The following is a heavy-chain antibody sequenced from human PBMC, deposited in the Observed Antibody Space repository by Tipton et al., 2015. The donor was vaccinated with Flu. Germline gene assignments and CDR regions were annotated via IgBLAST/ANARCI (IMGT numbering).Heavy chain of an antibody. Sequence: SLRLSCAASGFTFSSYGMHWVRQAPGKGLEWVAVIWYDGSNKYYADSVKGRFTISRDNSKNTLHLQMNSLRAEATAVYYCARGVYSSGWYPFFDYWGQGTLFTVSS. J-gene: IGHJ4*02. CDR3: ARGVYSSGWYPFFDY. V-gene: IGHV3-33*01. CDR2: IWYDGSNK. D-gene: IGHD6-19*01. CDR1: GFTFSSYG.